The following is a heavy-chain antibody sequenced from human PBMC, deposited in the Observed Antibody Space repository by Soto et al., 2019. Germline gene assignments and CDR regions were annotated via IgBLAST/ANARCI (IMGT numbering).Heavy chain of an antibody. CDR3: ARGYYDSSGYYYPVDY. D-gene: IGHD3-22*01. Sequence: QVQLVQSGAEVKKPGSSVKVSCKASGGTFSSYAISWVRQAPGQGLEWMGGIIPIFGTANYAQKFQGRVTITADNSTSTAYMELSSLRSEDTAVYYCARGYYDSSGYYYPVDYWGQGTLVTVSS. V-gene: IGHV1-69*06. J-gene: IGHJ4*02. CDR2: IIPIFGTA. CDR1: GGTFSSYA.